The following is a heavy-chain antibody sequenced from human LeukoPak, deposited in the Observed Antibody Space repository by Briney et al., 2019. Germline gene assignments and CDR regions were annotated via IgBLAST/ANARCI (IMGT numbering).Heavy chain of an antibody. J-gene: IGHJ5*02. CDR3: AREGIQLWSTGDWFDP. Sequence: ASVKVSCKASGYTFTSYGISWVRQAPGQGLEWMGWISAYNGNTNYAQKLQGRVTMTTDTSTSTAYMELRILRSDDTAVYYCAREGIQLWSTGDWFDPWGQGTLVTVSS. D-gene: IGHD5-18*01. V-gene: IGHV1-18*01. CDR2: ISAYNGNT. CDR1: GYTFTSYG.